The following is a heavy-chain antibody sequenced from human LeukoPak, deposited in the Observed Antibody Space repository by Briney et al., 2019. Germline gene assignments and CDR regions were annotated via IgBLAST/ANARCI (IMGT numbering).Heavy chain of an antibody. CDR1: GFTLSSHW. V-gene: IGHV3-7*01. CDR3: ARDHQLWYYYYGMDV. J-gene: IGHJ6*02. D-gene: IGHD5-18*01. CDR2: INQDGSAK. Sequence: PGGSLRLSCVASGFTLSSHWMSWVRQAPGKGLEWVANINQDGSAKYFVDSVKGRFTISRDNAKNSMYLQMNSLRAEDTAVYYCARDHQLWYYYYGMDVWGQGTTVTVSS.